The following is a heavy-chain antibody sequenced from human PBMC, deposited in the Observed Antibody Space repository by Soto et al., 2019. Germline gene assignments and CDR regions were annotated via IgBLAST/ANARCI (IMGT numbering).Heavy chain of an antibody. J-gene: IGHJ5*02. CDR1: GYTFTSYY. CDR2: INPSGGST. CDR3: ARDGGIVVVNEPNWFDP. D-gene: IGHD3-22*01. V-gene: IGHV1-46*01. Sequence: ASVKVSGKASGYTFTSYYRHWVRHARVQGLEWMGIINPSGGSTSYAQKFQGRVTMTRDTSTSTVYMELSSLRSEDMAVYYCARDGGIVVVNEPNWFDPRG.